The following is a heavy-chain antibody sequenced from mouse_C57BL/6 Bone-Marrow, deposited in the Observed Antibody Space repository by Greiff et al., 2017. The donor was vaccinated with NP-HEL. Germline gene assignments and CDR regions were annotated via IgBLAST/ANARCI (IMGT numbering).Heavy chain of an antibody. J-gene: IGHJ3*01. V-gene: IGHV1-26*01. CDR2: INPNSGGT. CDR1: GYTFTDYY. Sequence: VQLQQSGAELAKPGASVKLSCKASGYTFTDYYMNWVKQSPGQSLEWIGEINPNSGGTCYNEKFKGKATLTADKSSSTAYMELRSLTSEDSAVYYCARSEDSDPYADWGKGTLVTVSA. CDR3: ARSEDSDPYAD.